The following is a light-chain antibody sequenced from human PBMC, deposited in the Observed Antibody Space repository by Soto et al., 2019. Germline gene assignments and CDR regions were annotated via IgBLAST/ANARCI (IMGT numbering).Light chain of an antibody. Sequence: QSALTQPRSVSGSPGQSVTISCTGTSSDVGTYDYVSWYQQHPGKAPKLMIYDVIKRPSGVPDRFSGSKSGNTASLTISGLQAEDEAAYFCCSYAGTYTYVFGTGTKLTVL. J-gene: IGLJ1*01. CDR1: SSDVGTYDY. CDR3: CSYAGTYTYV. CDR2: DVI. V-gene: IGLV2-11*01.